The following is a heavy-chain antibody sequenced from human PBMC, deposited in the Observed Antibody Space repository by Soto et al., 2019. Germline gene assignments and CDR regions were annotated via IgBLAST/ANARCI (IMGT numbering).Heavy chain of an antibody. CDR3: GTGDAFDS. D-gene: IGHD7-27*01. J-gene: IGHJ3*02. V-gene: IGHV3-15*01. Sequence: EAPLVESWGDMVKPGGSLRLSCAASGFTFSNLYMSWGRQAPGKGLEWVGHITRIIDGGTTAYASPVNGRFTISRDDSNGVLYLQMNSLKTEDTAMYYCGTGDAFDSWGQGTMVTVS. CDR2: ITRIIDGGTT. CDR1: GFTFSNLY.